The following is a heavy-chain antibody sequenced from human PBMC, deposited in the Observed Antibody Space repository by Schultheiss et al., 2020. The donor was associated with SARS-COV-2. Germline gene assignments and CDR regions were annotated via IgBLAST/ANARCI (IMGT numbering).Heavy chain of an antibody. CDR2: INPNSGGT. J-gene: IGHJ5*02. V-gene: IGHV1-2*04. CDR1: GYTFTGHY. Sequence: ASVKVSCKASGYTFTGHYMHWVRQAPGQGLEWMGRINPNSGGTKYAQKLQGWVTMTRDTSISTAYMELSRLRSDDTAVYYCAKLGKGYCSGGSCLDWFDPWGQGTLVTVSS. CDR3: AKLGKGYCSGGSCLDWFDP. D-gene: IGHD2-15*01.